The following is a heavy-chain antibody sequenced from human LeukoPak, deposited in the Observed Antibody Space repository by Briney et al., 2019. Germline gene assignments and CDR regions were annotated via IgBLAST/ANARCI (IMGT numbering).Heavy chain of an antibody. J-gene: IGHJ3*02. CDR1: GYTFTGYH. Sequence: GASVTVSCQASGYTFTGYHMHWLRQTPGQGLEWMGWIKPNTGVKKYTQNFQGRVTMTRDTSISTAYMELSGLRSDDTAVYYCAREASNAFDTWGQGTMVTVSS. CDR3: AREASNAFDT. V-gene: IGHV1-2*02. CDR2: IKPNTGVK.